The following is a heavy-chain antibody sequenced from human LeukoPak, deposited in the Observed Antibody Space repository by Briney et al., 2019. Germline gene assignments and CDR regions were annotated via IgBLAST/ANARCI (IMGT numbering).Heavy chain of an antibody. CDR2: INPNSGGT. CDR3: ARVAFSGSYWGAFDY. V-gene: IGHV1-2*02. CDR1: GYTFTGYY. J-gene: IGHJ4*02. Sequence: ASVKVSCKASGYTFTGYYMHWVRQAPGQGLEWMGWINPNSGGTNYAQKFQGRVTMTRDTSISTAYMELSRLRSGDTAVYYCARVAFSGSYWGAFDYWGQGTLVTVSS. D-gene: IGHD1-26*01.